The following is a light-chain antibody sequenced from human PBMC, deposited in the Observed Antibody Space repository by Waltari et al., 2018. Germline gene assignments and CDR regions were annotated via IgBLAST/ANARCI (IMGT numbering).Light chain of an antibody. Sequence: YELTQPPSVSVSPGQAANIACSGDDVGNKYTSWFQQKPGYYPVLVIFEDNKRPPGIPERFSASNSWNIATLTSIETQPMDEADYYCQAGDIGTGVFGTGTKVTVL. CDR2: EDN. CDR3: QAGDIGTGV. CDR1: DVGNKY. V-gene: IGLV3-1*01. J-gene: IGLJ1*01.